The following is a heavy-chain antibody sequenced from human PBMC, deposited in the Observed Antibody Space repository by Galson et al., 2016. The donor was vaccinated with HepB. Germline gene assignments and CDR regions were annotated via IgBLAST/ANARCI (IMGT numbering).Heavy chain of an antibody. CDR1: GATFSNDA. V-gene: IGHV1-69*13. CDR3: ASGYIMIFGMLTTTSAYSYNGMDV. CDR2: IIPIFGTA. D-gene: IGHD3/OR15-3a*01. J-gene: IGHJ6*02. Sequence: SVKVSCKASGATFSNDAISWVRQAPGLGLEWMGSIIPIFGTANYAQKFQDRVTITVDESTTTAYMELSSLRSEDTAVYYCASGYIMIFGMLTTTSAYSYNGMDVWGQGTTVIVSS.